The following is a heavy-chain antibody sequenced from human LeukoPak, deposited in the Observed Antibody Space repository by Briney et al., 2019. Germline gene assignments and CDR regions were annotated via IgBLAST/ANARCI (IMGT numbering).Heavy chain of an antibody. V-gene: IGHV1-69*01. J-gene: IGHJ4*02. D-gene: IGHD3-22*01. CDR1: GGTLSSYA. Sequence: ASVKVSCKASGGTLSSYAISWVRQAPGQGLEWMGGIIPSFGTANYAQKFQGRVTITADESTSAAHMELSSLRSEDTAVYYCARDPSTYYYDSSGYYDYWGQGTLVTVSS. CDR3: ARDPSTYYYDSSGYYDY. CDR2: IIPSFGTA.